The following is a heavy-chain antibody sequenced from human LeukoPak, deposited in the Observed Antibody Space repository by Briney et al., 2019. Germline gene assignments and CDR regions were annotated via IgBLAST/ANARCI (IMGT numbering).Heavy chain of an antibody. V-gene: IGHV3-48*01. CDR3: ASSGSYRFDY. J-gene: IGHJ4*02. D-gene: IGHD1-26*01. CDR2: ISGSSGII. CDR1: XXTXNTYT. Sequence: LRLSXXASXXTXNTYTMNWVRQAXGXGLEWVSYISGSSGIIDYADSVRGRFTISRDDAKNSLYLQMNSLRAEDTAVYYCASSGSYRFDYWGQGTLVTVSS.